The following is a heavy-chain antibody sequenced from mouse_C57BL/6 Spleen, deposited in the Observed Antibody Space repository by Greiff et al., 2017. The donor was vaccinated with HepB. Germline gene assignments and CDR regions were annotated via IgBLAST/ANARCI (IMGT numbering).Heavy chain of an antibody. V-gene: IGHV1-80*01. D-gene: IGHD4-1*02. CDR1: GYAFSSYW. Sequence: LVESGAELVKPGASVKISCKASGYAFSSYWMNWVKQRPGKGLEWIGQIYPGDGDTNYNGKFKGKATLTADKSSSTAYMQLSSLTSEDSAVYFCARSATGTRDYWGQGTTLTVSS. CDR3: ARSATGTRDY. J-gene: IGHJ2*01. CDR2: IYPGDGDT.